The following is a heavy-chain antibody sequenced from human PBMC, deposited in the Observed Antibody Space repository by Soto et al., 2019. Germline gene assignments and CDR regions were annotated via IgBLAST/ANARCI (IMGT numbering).Heavy chain of an antibody. J-gene: IGHJ6*02. CDR1: GFTFSNAW. V-gene: IGHV3-15*07. Sequence: GGSLRLSCAASGFTFSNAWMNWVRQAPGKGLEWVGRIKSKTDGGTTDYAAPVKGRFTISRDDSKNTLYLQMNSLKTEDTAVYYCTTDLGSSGNYYYYGMDVWGQGTTVTVSS. CDR3: TTDLGSSGNYYYYGMDV. D-gene: IGHD6-13*01. CDR2: IKSKTDGGTT.